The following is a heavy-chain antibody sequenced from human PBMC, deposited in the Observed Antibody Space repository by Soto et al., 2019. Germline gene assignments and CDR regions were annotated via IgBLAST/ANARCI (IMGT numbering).Heavy chain of an antibody. V-gene: IGHV1-18*01. J-gene: IGHJ4*02. CDR1: GYTFTSYG. Sequence: QVHLVQSGAEVKKPGASVKVSCKASGYTFTSYGITWVRQAPGQGLEWMGWISAHNGNTDYAQKLQGRVIVTRDTSTSTAYMELRSLRADVTAVYYCARWRYGDYWGQGALVTVSS. CDR3: ARWRYGDY. CDR2: ISAHNGNT. D-gene: IGHD1-1*01.